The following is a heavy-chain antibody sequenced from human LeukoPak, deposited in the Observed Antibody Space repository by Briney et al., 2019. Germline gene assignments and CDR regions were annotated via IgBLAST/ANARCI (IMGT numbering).Heavy chain of an antibody. D-gene: IGHD3-22*01. Sequence: PGGSLRLSCAASGFTFSSYAMSWVRQAPGKGLEWVSAISGSGGSTYYADSVKGRFTISRDNSKNTLYLQMNSLRAEDTAVYYCAKDPPWRYYDSSGYYDYWGQGTLVTVSS. V-gene: IGHV3-23*01. CDR1: GFTFSSYA. CDR3: AKDPPWRYYDSSGYYDY. J-gene: IGHJ4*02. CDR2: ISGSGGST.